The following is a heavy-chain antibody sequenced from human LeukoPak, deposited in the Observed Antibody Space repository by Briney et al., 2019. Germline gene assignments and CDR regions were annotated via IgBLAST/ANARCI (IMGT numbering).Heavy chain of an antibody. CDR1: GFTFSSYA. Sequence: GGSLRLSCAASGFTFSSYAMTWVRRAPGKGLEWVSAISGSGGSTYYADSVKGRFTISRDNSKNTLYLQMNSLRAEDTAVYYCAKGVYYDILTGYLDYWGQGTLVTVSS. V-gene: IGHV3-23*01. D-gene: IGHD3-9*01. CDR2: ISGSGGST. CDR3: AKGVYYDILTGYLDY. J-gene: IGHJ4*02.